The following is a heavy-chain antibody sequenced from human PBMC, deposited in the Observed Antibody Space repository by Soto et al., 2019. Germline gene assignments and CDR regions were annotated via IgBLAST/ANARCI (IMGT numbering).Heavy chain of an antibody. Sequence: SVKVSCKTSGFTFSSSAVHWVRQARGHRLQWIGWIDVGSGNANYAQMLQERIGISRDMSTSTAYMELSSLRAEDTAVYYCAFLPYYDILTGYYTHLIDYGMDVWGQGTTVTVSS. CDR1: GFTFSSSA. CDR2: IDVGSGNA. D-gene: IGHD3-9*01. J-gene: IGHJ6*02. V-gene: IGHV1-58*01. CDR3: AFLPYYDILTGYYTHLIDYGMDV.